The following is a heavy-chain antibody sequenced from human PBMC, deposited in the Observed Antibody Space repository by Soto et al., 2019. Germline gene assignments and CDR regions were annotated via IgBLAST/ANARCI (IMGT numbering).Heavy chain of an antibody. Sequence: NPSETLSLTCSVSGASISSFNWNWVRQPAGKGPEWVGRLNIAGTINYNPSLKSRITMSMDTSKNQISLHLRSVTAAETAIYYCARDRGEYTSSWFWYFSHWGHGTLVTVSS. CDR1: GASISSFN. V-gene: IGHV4-4*07. J-gene: IGHJ2*01. D-gene: IGHD6-13*01. CDR3: ARDRGEYTSSWFWYFSH. CDR2: LNIAGTI.